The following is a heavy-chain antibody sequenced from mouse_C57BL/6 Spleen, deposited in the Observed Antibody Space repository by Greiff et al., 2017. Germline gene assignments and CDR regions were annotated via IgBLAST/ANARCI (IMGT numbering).Heavy chain of an antibody. CDR2: INPGSGGT. CDR3: ARMTTVVDFDY. V-gene: IGHV1-54*01. D-gene: IGHD1-1*01. CDR1: GYAFTNYL. J-gene: IGHJ2*01. Sequence: VKLMESGAELVRPGTSVKVSCKASGYAFTNYLIEWVKQRPGQGLEWIGVINPGSGGTNYNEKFKGKATLTADKSSSTAYMQLSSLTSEDSAVYFCARMTTVVDFDYWGQGTTLTVSS.